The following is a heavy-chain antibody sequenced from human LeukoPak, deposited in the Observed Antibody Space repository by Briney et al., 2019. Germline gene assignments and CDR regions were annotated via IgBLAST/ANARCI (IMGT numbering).Heavy chain of an antibody. Sequence: GGSLRLSCAASGFTFSSYAMSWVRQAPGKGLEWVSAISGSGGSTYYADSVKGRFAISRDNSKNTLYLQMNSLRAEDTAVYYCAKSAAVVVAADIYFQHWGQGTLVTVSS. D-gene: IGHD2-15*01. CDR3: AKSAAVVVAADIYFQH. CDR1: GFTFSSYA. V-gene: IGHV3-23*01. J-gene: IGHJ1*01. CDR2: ISGSGGST.